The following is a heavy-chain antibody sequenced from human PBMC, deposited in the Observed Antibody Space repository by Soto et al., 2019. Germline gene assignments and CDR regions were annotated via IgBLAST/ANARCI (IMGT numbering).Heavy chain of an antibody. J-gene: IGHJ4*02. V-gene: IGHV1-46*01. CDR2: INPSGGST. CDR3: ARRYFDSYYLDY. D-gene: IGHD3-9*01. CDR1: GYIFTNYY. Sequence: ASVKVSCKASGYIFTNYYMRWVRQAPGQGLEWMGIINPSGGSTSYAQKFQGRVTMTRDTSTSTVYMELGGLRSDDTAAYFCARRYFDSYYLDYWGQGTLVTVSS.